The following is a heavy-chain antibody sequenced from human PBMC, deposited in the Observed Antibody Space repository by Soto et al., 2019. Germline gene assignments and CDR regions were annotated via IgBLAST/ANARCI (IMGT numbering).Heavy chain of an antibody. Sequence: QVQLVQSGAEMKKPGSSVKVSCQSSGGTFNTYAMNWVRQAPGQGPEWMGDISPMFGAANYAPKFQGRVTMTADESTGTSYMQFSSLTAEETALYFCAREVQVHTPAFVYWGQGTLVTVSS. CDR3: AREVQVHTPAFVY. J-gene: IGHJ4*02. CDR1: GGTFNTYA. V-gene: IGHV1-69*19. D-gene: IGHD1-1*01. CDR2: ISPMFGAA.